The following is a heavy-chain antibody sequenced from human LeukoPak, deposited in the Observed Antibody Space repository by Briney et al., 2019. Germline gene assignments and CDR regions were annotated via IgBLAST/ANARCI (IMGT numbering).Heavy chain of an antibody. CDR1: GGSISSGGYN. CDR2: IYYSGYT. V-gene: IGHV4-31*03. Sequence: SQTLSLTCTVSGGSISSGGYNWSWIRQHPGKGLEWIGYIYYSGYTYYNPFLKSRILMSVDTSENQFSLKLRSVTAADTAIYYCARDRDGYDWLDSWGPGTLVTVSS. CDR3: ARDRDGYDWLDS. D-gene: IGHD5-12*01. J-gene: IGHJ4*02.